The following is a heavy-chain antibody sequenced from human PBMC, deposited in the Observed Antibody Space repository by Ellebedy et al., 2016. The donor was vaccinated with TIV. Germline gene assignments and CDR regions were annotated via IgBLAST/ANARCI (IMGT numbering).Heavy chain of an antibody. D-gene: IGHD7-27*01. V-gene: IGHV1-69*04. J-gene: IGHJ3*02. Sequence: AASVKVSCKASGYTFTGYCMHWVRQAPGQGLEWMGRIIPILDITNYAQNFQGRVTITADKSTSTAYMELSSLRSEDTAVYYCARAPPPRGDRSADAFDIWGQGTMVTVSS. CDR2: IIPILDIT. CDR3: ARAPPPRGDRSADAFDI. CDR1: GYTFTGYC.